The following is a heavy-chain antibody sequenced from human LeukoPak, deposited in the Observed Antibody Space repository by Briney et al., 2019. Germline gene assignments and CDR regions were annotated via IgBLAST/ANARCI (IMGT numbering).Heavy chain of an antibody. CDR3: ARRALPADSFDI. CDR1: GFTFSSHA. CDR2: ISNVGGRI. Sequence: QAGGSLRLCCAASGFTFSSHAMSWVRQAPGKGLQWVSAISNVGGRIYYADSVKGRFTISRDNSKNTLCLQMNSLRAEDTAVYYCARRALPADSFDIWGQGTMVTVSS. V-gene: IGHV3-23*01. J-gene: IGHJ3*02. D-gene: IGHD2-15*01.